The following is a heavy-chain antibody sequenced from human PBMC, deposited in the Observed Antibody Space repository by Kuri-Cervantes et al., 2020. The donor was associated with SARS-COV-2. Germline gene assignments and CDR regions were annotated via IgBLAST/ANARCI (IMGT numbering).Heavy chain of an antibody. CDR1: GFTVSSNY. V-gene: IGHV3-66*01. Sequence: GGSLRLSCAASGFTVSSNYMSWVPQAPGKGLEWVSVIYSGGSTYYADSVKGRFTISRDNSKNTLYLQMNSLRAEDTAVYYCAKDLWYSISVADYWGQGTLVTVSS. CDR3: AKDLWYSISVADY. CDR2: IYSGGST. D-gene: IGHD6-6*01. J-gene: IGHJ4*02.